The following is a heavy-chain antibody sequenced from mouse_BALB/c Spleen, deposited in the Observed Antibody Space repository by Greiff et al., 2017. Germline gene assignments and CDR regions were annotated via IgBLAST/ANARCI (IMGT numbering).Heavy chain of an antibody. CDR3: ARRFDSGSSNAMDY. CDR2: IDPENGNT. V-gene: IGHV14-1*02. Sequence: EVQLQQSGAELVRPGALVKLSCKASGFNIKDYYMHWVKQRPEQGLEWIGWIDPENGNTIYDPKFQGKASITADTSSNTAYLQLSSLTSEDTAVYYCARRFDSGSSNAMDYWGQGTSVTVSS. CDR1: GFNIKDYY. J-gene: IGHJ4*01. D-gene: IGHD1-1*01.